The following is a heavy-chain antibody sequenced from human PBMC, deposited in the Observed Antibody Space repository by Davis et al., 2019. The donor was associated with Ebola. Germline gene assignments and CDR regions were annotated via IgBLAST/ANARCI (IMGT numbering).Heavy chain of an antibody. D-gene: IGHD4-17*01. CDR1: GGSISSSNW. V-gene: IGHV4-4*02. CDR2: IYYSGST. CDR3: ARHPGA. J-gene: IGHJ5*02. Sequence: MPSETLSLTCAVSGGSISSSNWWSWVRQPAGKGLGWIGYIYYSGSTNYNPSLKSRVTISVDTSKNQFSLKLSSVTAADTAGYYCARHPGAWGQGTLVTVSS.